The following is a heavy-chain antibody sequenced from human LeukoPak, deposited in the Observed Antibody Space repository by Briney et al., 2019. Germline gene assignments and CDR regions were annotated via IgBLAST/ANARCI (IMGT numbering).Heavy chain of an antibody. CDR3: ARQVSHSPYSSGYFRKYHFDF. D-gene: IGHD6-25*01. CDR2: INHTGIT. J-gene: IGHJ4*02. Sequence: SDTLSLTCAVYGESFTNFYWSWIRQTPGKGLEWIGEINHTGITITNPSFKSRATLSVETSKNQFSLKLTSVTAADAGLYYCARQVSHSPYSSGYFRKYHFDFWGQGTLVTVSS. V-gene: IGHV4-34*04. CDR1: GESFTNFY.